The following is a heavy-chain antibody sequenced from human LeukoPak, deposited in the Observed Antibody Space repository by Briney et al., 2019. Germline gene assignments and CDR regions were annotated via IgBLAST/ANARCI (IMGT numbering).Heavy chain of an antibody. CDR2: IVPNSGGT. CDR3: ARGIIMTGNYGAFDI. J-gene: IGHJ3*02. D-gene: IGHD3-9*01. V-gene: IGHV1-2*02. Sequence: ASVKVSCKASGYTFSVYYIHWMRQAPEQGLEWMGWIVPNSGGTNYAQKFQGRVTMTRDTSISTAYMELSSLRSDDTAVYFCARGIIMTGNYGAFDIWGQGTTVTVSS. CDR1: GYTFSVYY.